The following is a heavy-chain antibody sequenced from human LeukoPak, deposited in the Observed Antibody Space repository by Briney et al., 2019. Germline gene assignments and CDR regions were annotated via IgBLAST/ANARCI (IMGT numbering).Heavy chain of an antibody. Sequence: AGGSLRLSCAASGFTVSSNYMSWVRQAPGKGLEWVSVIYSGGSTYYADSVKGRFTISRDNSKNTLYLKMNSLRAEDTAVYYCAREVCLDYWGQGTLVTVSS. J-gene: IGHJ4*02. CDR3: AREVCLDY. D-gene: IGHD3-10*02. CDR1: GFTVSSNY. V-gene: IGHV3-53*01. CDR2: IYSGGST.